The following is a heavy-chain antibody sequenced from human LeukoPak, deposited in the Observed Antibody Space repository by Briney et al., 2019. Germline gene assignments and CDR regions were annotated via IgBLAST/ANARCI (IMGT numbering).Heavy chain of an antibody. CDR3: ARLYCSNTSCYAMDV. Sequence: GGSLRLSCAASGFTVSSNYMSRVRQAPGKGLEWVSVIYSGGSTYYADSVKGRFTISRDNAKNSLYLQMNSLRAEDTALYYCARLYCSNTSCYAMDVWGKGTTVTISS. J-gene: IGHJ6*04. D-gene: IGHD2-2*01. CDR2: IYSGGST. CDR1: GFTVSSNY. V-gene: IGHV3-66*04.